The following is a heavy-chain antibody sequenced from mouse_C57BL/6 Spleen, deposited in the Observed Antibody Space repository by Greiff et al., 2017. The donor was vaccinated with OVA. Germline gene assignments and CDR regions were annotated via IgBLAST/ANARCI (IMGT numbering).Heavy chain of an antibody. J-gene: IGHJ3*01. V-gene: IGHV1-39*01. CDR3: ARPYYYGSSYRDFAY. CDR1: GYSFTDYN. D-gene: IGHD1-1*01. CDR2: INPNYGTT. Sequence: VQLQQSGPELVKPGASVKISCKASGYSFTDYNMNWVKQSHGKSLEWIGVINPNYGTTSYNQKFKGKATLTVDPSSSTAYMQLNSLTSEDSAVYYCARPYYYGSSYRDFAYWGQGTLVTVSA.